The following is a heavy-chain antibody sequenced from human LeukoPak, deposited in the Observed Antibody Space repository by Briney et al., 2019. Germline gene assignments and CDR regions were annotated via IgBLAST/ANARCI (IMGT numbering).Heavy chain of an antibody. CDR1: GFTFSGYA. CDR3: ARGRVFFDY. V-gene: IGHV3-23*01. D-gene: IGHD3-3*01. J-gene: IGHJ4*02. Sequence: GGSLRLSCAASGFTFSGYAMSWVRQAPGKGLEWVSAIVNSGGSTYYADSVKGRFTISRDNAKNSLYLQMNSLRAEDTAVYYCARGRVFFDYWGQGTLVTVSS. CDR2: IVNSGGST.